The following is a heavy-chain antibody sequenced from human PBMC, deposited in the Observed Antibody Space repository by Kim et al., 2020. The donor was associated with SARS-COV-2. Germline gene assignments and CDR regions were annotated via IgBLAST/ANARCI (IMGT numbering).Heavy chain of an antibody. J-gene: IGHJ6*02. CDR1: GFTFSSYG. Sequence: GGSLRLSCAASGFTFSSYGMHWVRQAPGKGLEWVAVISYDGSNKYYADSVKGRFTISRDNSKNTLYLQMNSLRAEDTAVYYCAKVALRYFDWLPAYYYGMDVWGQGTTGTVSS. V-gene: IGHV3-30*18. CDR2: ISYDGSNK. CDR3: AKVALRYFDWLPAYYYGMDV. D-gene: IGHD3-9*01.